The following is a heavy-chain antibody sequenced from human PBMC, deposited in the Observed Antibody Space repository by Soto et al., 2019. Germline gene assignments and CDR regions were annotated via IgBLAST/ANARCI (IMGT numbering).Heavy chain of an antibody. CDR1: NGSISGHY. J-gene: IGHJ4*02. CDR3: ARADTTTSLWRPFHNY. CDR2: IHYSGRA. Sequence: QVQLQESGPGLVKPSETLSLTCIVSNGSISGHYWSWIRQPPGKGLEWIGFIHYSGRAAYNPSPRRRFTISLDTPKNQFSLKLNSVTGADTAIYYCARADTTTSLWRPFHNYWGPGTLVTVSS. V-gene: IGHV4-59*08. D-gene: IGHD3-3*01.